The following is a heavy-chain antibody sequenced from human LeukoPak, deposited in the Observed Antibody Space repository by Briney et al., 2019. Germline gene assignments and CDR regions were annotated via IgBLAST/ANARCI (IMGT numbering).Heavy chain of an antibody. CDR2: ISAYNGNT. J-gene: IGHJ4*02. D-gene: IGHD6-6*01. V-gene: IGHV1-18*01. CDR3: ARDEGSSPPPWLDY. Sequence: GASVKVSCKASGYTFTSYGISWVRQAPGQGLEWMGWISAYNGNTNYAQKLQGRVTMTTDTSTSAAYMELRSLRSDDTAVYYCARDEGSSPPPWLDYWGQGTLVTVSS. CDR1: GYTFTSYG.